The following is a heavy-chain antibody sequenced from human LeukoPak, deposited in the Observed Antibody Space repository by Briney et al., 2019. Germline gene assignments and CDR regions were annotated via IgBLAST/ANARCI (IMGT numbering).Heavy chain of an antibody. CDR3: ARDSGDYGMDV. CDR2: ISYDGSNE. CDR1: GFTFSSYV. J-gene: IGHJ6*02. V-gene: IGHV3-30*04. Sequence: GGSLRLSCAASGFTFSSYVMHWVRQAPGKGPEWVAIISYDGSNEYYADSVEGRFTISRDNSKNTLYLQMNSLRAEDTAVYYGARDSGDYGMDVWGQGTTVTVSS.